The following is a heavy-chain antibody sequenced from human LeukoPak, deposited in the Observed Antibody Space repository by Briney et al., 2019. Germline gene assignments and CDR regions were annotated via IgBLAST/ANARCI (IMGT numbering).Heavy chain of an antibody. V-gene: IGHV4-59*01. CDR3: ARGLHSSSWDY. Sequence: SETLSLTCSVSGDSISNFYWSWIRQPPGKGLEWIGYIDYRGSTSYNPSLRSRVTISIDTSKNQFSLKLSSVTAADTAVYYCARGLHSSSWDYWGQGTLVTVSS. J-gene: IGHJ4*02. D-gene: IGHD6-13*01. CDR1: GDSISNFY. CDR2: IDYRGST.